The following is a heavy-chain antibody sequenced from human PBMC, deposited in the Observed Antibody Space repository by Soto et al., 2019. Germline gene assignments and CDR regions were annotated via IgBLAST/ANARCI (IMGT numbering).Heavy chain of an antibody. V-gene: IGHV2-5*02. CDR3: AQRPRGGYWFAP. CDR1: GFSLTTSGVG. J-gene: IGHJ5*02. D-gene: IGHD3-16*01. CDR2: IFWDDDK. Sequence: GSGPTLVNPTQTLMLTCTFSGFSLTTSGVGVGWIRQPPGKALEWLALIFWDDDKRYNPSLRSRLTITKDTSKDQIVLTMTNVDPVDTATFYCAQRPRGGYWFAPWGQGTLVTLSS.